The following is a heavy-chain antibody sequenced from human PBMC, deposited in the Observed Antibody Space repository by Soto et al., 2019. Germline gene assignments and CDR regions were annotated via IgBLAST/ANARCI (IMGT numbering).Heavy chain of an antibody. V-gene: IGHV4-30-2*01. CDR1: GGSISSGGYS. D-gene: IGHD2-15*01. Sequence: SETLSFTCAVSGGSISSGGYSWSWIRQPPGKGLEWIGYIYHSGSTVYNPSFKSRVTISVDTSKNQFSLKLSSVTAADTAVYYCARDIACSGGSCYSGWFDPWGQGTLVTVSS. CDR2: IYHSGST. CDR3: ARDIACSGGSCYSGWFDP. J-gene: IGHJ5*02.